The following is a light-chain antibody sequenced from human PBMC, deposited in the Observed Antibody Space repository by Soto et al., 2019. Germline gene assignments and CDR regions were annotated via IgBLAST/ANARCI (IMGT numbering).Light chain of an antibody. Sequence: EIVLTQSPGTLSLSPGERATLSCRASQSVSSSYLAWYQQKPGQAPRLLIYGASSRATGIPDRFSGGGSGTDFTLTISRLEPEDFAVYYCQQYGSSPTFSQGTKVEIK. CDR2: GAS. J-gene: IGKJ1*01. CDR3: QQYGSSPT. V-gene: IGKV3-20*01. CDR1: QSVSSSY.